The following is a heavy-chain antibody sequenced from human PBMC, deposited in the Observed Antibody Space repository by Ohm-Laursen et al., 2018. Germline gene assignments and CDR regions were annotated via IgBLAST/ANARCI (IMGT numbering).Heavy chain of an antibody. J-gene: IGHJ4*02. D-gene: IGHD4/OR15-4a*01. CDR2: ISWNSGSI. CDR1: GFTFDDYA. CDR3: LGGLW. Sequence: SLRLSCAASGFTFDDYAMHWVRQAPGKGLEWVSGISWNSGSIGYADSVKGRSTISRDNAENSVYLQMNGLRDEDTGVYYCLGGLWWGQGTLVTASS. V-gene: IGHV3-9*01.